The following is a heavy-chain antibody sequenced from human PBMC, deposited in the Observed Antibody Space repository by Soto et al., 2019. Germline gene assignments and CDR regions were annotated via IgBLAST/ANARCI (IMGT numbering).Heavy chain of an antibody. CDR1: GFTFSNYA. Sequence: QVRLVESGGGVVQPGRSLRLSCAASGFTFSNYAMHWVRQAPGKGLECVAVISYNGGNRFYRDYVKGRFTISRDNSKNTVHLQIDSLRYEDAAVYYCVRGDREDTAVVIGVRPGEYGVDVWGQGTTVTVSS. J-gene: IGHJ6*02. V-gene: IGHV3-30*04. CDR2: ISYNGGNR. CDR3: VRGDREDTAVVIGVRPGEYGVDV. D-gene: IGHD2-15*01.